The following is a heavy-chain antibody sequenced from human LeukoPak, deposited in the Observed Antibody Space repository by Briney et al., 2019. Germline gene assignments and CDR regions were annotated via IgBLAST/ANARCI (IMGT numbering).Heavy chain of an antibody. CDR3: ARGQIDLLRNYFDS. D-gene: IGHD3-22*01. V-gene: IGHV3-66*01. CDR2: IYTGGNT. CDR1: GFIVSHKY. Sequence: GGSLRLSCAASGFIVSHKYMAWVRQAPGKGLEWLSIIYTGGNTVSAESVKGRFIIPRDNSRNTVHLQMNSLRDDDTAVYYCARGQIDLLRNYFDSWGPGTLVAVSS. J-gene: IGHJ4*02.